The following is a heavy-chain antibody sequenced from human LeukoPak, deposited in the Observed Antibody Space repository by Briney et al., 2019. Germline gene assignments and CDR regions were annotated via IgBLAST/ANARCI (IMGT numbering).Heavy chain of an antibody. CDR1: GFTFSTYA. CDR3: ARDYYYGSGSPPGDTFDI. J-gene: IGHJ3*02. CDR2: ISYDGSDK. D-gene: IGHD3-10*01. Sequence: GGSLRLSCAASGFTFSTYAMHWVRQAPGRGLEWVALISYDGSDKFYTASVEGRFTISRDTSKNTLYLQMNSLRADDTAIYYCARDYYYGSGSPPGDTFDIWGQGTMVTVSS. V-gene: IGHV3-30-3*01.